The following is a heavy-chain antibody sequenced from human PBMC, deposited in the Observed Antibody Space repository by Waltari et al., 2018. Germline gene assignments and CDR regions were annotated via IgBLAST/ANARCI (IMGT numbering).Heavy chain of an antibody. V-gene: IGHV3-9*01. Sequence: EVHLVESGGGLVQPGRALRLSCAASGFPFGDYTMHWVRQAPGKGLEWVSVISWNSDSIGYADSVKGRFTISRDNAKNSLYLQMNSLTAEDTALYYCTKGLSAYFSSWFDYWGQGTLVSVSS. CDR1: GFPFGDYT. J-gene: IGHJ4*02. D-gene: IGHD6-13*01. CDR3: TKGLSAYFSSWFDY. CDR2: ISWNSDSI.